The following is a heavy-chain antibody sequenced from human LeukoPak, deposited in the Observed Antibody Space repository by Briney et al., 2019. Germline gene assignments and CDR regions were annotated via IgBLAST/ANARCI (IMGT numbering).Heavy chain of an antibody. CDR2: INTDGSST. CDR3: ARDVGTIFGVVYNWFDP. Sequence: GGSLRLSCAASGFTFSSYWLNWVGKAPGKGLVWVSRINTDGSSTSYADSVKGRFTISRGNAKNTLYLQMNSLRAEDTAVYYCARDVGTIFGVVYNWFDPWGQGTLVTVFS. D-gene: IGHD3-3*01. V-gene: IGHV3-74*01. CDR1: GFTFSSYW. J-gene: IGHJ5*02.